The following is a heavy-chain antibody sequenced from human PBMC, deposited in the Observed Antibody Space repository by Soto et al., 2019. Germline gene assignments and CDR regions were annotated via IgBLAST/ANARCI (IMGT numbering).Heavy chain of an antibody. D-gene: IGHD2-2*01. CDR2: ISGSGGST. J-gene: IGHJ5*02. Sequence: HPGGSLRLSCAASGFTFSSYAMSWVRQAPGKGLEWVSAISGSGGSTYYADSVKGRFTISRDNSKNTLYLQMNSLRAEDTAVYYCAKGLFIVVVPAAFIPLGGFDPWGQGTLVTVSS. CDR1: GFTFSSYA. V-gene: IGHV3-23*01. CDR3: AKGLFIVVVPAAFIPLGGFDP.